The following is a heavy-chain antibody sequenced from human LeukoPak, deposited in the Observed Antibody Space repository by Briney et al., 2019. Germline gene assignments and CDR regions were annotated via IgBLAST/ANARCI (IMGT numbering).Heavy chain of an antibody. CDR1: GGSISRGSYF. D-gene: IGHD2-21*01. Sequence: SETLSLTCTVSGGSISRGSYFWSWIRQPAGKGLEWIGRFYTSGTPNYNPSLKSRVTISVDTSRNQFSLKLSSVTAADTAVYYCARGGIPDYWGQGILVTVSS. CDR3: ARGGIPDY. CDR2: FYTSGTP. V-gene: IGHV4-61*02. J-gene: IGHJ4*02.